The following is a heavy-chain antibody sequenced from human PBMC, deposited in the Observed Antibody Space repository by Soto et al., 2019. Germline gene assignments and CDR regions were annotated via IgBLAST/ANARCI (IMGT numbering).Heavy chain of an antibody. J-gene: IGHJ5*02. CDR1: GFTFSSYG. CDR3: ARDRYGFYDILTGYYQGDWFDP. CDR2: IWYDGSNK. Sequence: QVQLVESGGGVVQPGRSLRLSCAASGFTFSSYGMHWVRQAPGKGLEWVAVIWYDGSNKYYADSVKGRFTISRDNSKNTLYLQMNSLRAEDTAVYYCARDRYGFYDILTGYYQGDWFDPWGQGTLVTVSS. D-gene: IGHD3-9*01. V-gene: IGHV3-33*01.